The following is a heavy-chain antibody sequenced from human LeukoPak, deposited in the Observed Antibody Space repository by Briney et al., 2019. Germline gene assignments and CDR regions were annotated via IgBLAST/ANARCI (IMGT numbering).Heavy chain of an antibody. CDR2: ISAYNGNT. J-gene: IGHJ6*04. V-gene: IGHV1-18*04. CDR1: GYTFTSYG. CDR3: ARVFPITMVRGVLDDYYGMDV. D-gene: IGHD3-10*01. Sequence: ASVKVSCKASGYTFTSYGISWVRQAPGQGLEWMGWISAYNGNTNYAQKLQGRVTMTTDTSTSTAYMELRSLRSDDTAVYYCARVFPITMVRGVLDDYYGMDVWGEGTTVTVSS.